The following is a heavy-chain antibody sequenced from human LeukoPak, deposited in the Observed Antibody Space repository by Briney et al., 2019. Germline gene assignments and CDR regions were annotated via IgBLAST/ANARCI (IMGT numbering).Heavy chain of an antibody. CDR1: GYTFTSYG. J-gene: IGHJ4*02. D-gene: IGHD2-2*01. CDR2: ISAYNGNT. V-gene: IGHV1-18*01. CDR3: ARDRLDIVVVPAAMGY. Sequence: ASVKVSCKASGYTFTSYGISWVRQAPGQGLEWTGWISAYNGNTNYAQKLQGRVAMTTDTSTSTAYMELRSLRSDDTAVYYCARDRLDIVVVPAAMGYWGQGTLVTVSS.